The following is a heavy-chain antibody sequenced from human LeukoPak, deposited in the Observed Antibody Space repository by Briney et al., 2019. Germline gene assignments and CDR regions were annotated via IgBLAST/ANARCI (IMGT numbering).Heavy chain of an antibody. CDR3: ARAGGPYYDFWSGLNWFDP. J-gene: IGHJ5*02. D-gene: IGHD3-3*01. CDR1: GYTFTSYD. CDR2: MNPNSGNT. V-gene: IGHV1-8*03. Sequence: ASVKVSCKASGYTFTSYDINRVRQATGQGLEWMGWMNPNSGNTGYAQKFQGRVTITRNTSISTAYMELSSLRSEDTAVYYCARAGGPYYDFWSGLNWFDPWGQGTLVTVSS.